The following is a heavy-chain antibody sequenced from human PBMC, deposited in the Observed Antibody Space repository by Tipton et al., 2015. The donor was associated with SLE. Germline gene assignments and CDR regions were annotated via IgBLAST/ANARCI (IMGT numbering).Heavy chain of an antibody. V-gene: IGHV4-34*01. D-gene: IGHD3-3*01. CDR1: GGSFSGYY. Sequence: TLSLTCVVHGGSFSGYYWSWIRQPPGKGLGWIGEIKHSGSSNSNPPLKSRVTMSVDTSKNQFSLNLTSVTAADTAVYYCARLGISGVLTGSYEYGMDVWGQGTAVTVSS. J-gene: IGHJ6*02. CDR3: ARLGISGVLTGSYEYGMDV. CDR2: IKHSGSS.